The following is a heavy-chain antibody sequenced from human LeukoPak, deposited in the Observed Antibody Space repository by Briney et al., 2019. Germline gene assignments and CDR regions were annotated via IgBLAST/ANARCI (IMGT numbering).Heavy chain of an antibody. CDR3: ARYGWYCSGGSCYFDI. V-gene: IGHV4-30-4*08. Sequence: ASQTLSLTCTVSGGSISSGDYYWSWIRQPPGKGLEGIGYIYYSGSTYYKPSLKSRVTISVDTSKNQFSLKLSSVTAADTAVYYCARYGWYCSGGSCYFDIWGQGTMVTVSS. CDR1: GGSISSGDYY. J-gene: IGHJ3*02. D-gene: IGHD2-15*01. CDR2: IYYSGST.